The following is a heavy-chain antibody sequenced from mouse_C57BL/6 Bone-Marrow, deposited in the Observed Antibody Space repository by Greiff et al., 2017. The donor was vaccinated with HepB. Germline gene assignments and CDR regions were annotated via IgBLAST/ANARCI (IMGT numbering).Heavy chain of an antibody. V-gene: IGHV1-76*01. CDR2: IYPGSGNT. Sequence: QVQLKQSGAELVRPGASVKLSCKASGYTFTDYYINWVKQRPGQGLEWIARIYPGSGNTYYNEKFKGKATLTAEKSSSTAYMQLSSLTSEDSAVYFCARSFFDGTGWFAYWGQGTLVTVSA. CDR3: ARSFFDGTGWFAY. CDR1: GYTFTDYY. J-gene: IGHJ3*01. D-gene: IGHD2-3*01.